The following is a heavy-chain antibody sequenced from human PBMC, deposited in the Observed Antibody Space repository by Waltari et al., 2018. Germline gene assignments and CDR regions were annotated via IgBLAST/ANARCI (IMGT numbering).Heavy chain of an antibody. J-gene: IGHJ6*02. Sequence: QVQFLQSGAEAKKPGASVKISCKASGYTFTTHAIHWVRQAPGQTLEGVGWMNAGAGGPKYAQKFQGRVTITRDTSASTVYMEMSSLTSEDGAVYYCARDGSTNWWDGMDVWAKGPRSPSP. CDR1: GYTFTTHA. V-gene: IGHV1-3*01. CDR3: ARDGSTNWWDGMDV. CDR2: MNAGAGGP. D-gene: IGHD2-8*02.